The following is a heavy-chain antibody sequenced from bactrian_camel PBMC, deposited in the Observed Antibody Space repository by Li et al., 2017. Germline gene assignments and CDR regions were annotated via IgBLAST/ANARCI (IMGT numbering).Heavy chain of an antibody. CDR1: GYSVASDC. CDR2: INVGEYREI. V-gene: IGHV3S40*01. J-gene: IGHJ4*01. D-gene: IGHD2*01. CDR3: AANPVSWCGDWASFGY. Sequence: DVQLVESGGGSVQAGGALRLSCKYSGYSVASDCVAWFRQVPGKDREGVAAINVGEYREIFYGASMKGRFTISQDNAKKTVYLQMNGLVLEDTAMYYCAANPVSWCGDWASFGYWGQGTQVTVS.